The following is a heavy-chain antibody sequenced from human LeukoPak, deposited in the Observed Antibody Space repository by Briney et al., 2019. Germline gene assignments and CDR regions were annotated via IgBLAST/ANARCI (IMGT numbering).Heavy chain of an antibody. Sequence: PSETLSLTCTVSGGSISSYYWSWIRQPPGKGLEWIGYIYYSGSTYYNPSLKSRVTISVDTSKNQFSLKLSSVTAADTAVYYCARDGGDIVAWYYFDYWGQGTLVTVSS. V-gene: IGHV4-59*12. CDR1: GGSISSYY. CDR3: ARDGGDIVAWYYFDY. J-gene: IGHJ4*02. D-gene: IGHD5-12*01. CDR2: IYYSGST.